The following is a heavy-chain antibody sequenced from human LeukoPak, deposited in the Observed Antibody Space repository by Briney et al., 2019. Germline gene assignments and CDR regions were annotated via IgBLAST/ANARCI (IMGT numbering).Heavy chain of an antibody. J-gene: IGHJ4*02. CDR1: GYTFTSYS. CDR2: INAGNCNT. Sequence: ASVKVSCKASGYTFTSYSMHWVRQAPGQRLEWMVWINAGNCNTKYSQKFQGRVTITRDTSASTAYMELRSLRSEDTAVYYGARDLAAAGLDYWGQGTLVTVSS. V-gene: IGHV1-3*01. D-gene: IGHD6-13*01. CDR3: ARDLAAAGLDY.